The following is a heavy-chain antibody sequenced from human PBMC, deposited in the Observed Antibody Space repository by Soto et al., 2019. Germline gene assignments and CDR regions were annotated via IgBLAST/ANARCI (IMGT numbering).Heavy chain of an antibody. CDR2: LYWDDDK. D-gene: IGHD2-21*02. Sequence: QITLKESGPTLVKPTQPLTLTCTFSGFSLSTIGVGVGWIRQPPGKALERLALLYWDDDKRYSPSLKSRLTVTKETSKNQVVLTMTNMDPVDTATYYCVQTRCGGDCLRSYSSLSYYGLDFWGQGTTVTVSS. J-gene: IGHJ6*02. CDR3: VQTRCGGDCLRSYSSLSYYGLDF. CDR1: GFSLSTIGVG. V-gene: IGHV2-5*02.